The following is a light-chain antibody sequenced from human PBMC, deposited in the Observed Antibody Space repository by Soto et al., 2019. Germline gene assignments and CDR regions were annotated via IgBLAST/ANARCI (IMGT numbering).Light chain of an antibody. Sequence: EIVLTQSPGTQSLSPGERATLSCRASQSVNSDLAWYQQRPGQAPRLLIYSASTRATGLPARFSGSGSGTEFTLTISSLQSEDFAVYYCQQYNNWPWTFGQRTKADIK. V-gene: IGKV3-15*01. CDR3: QQYNNWPWT. J-gene: IGKJ1*01. CDR2: SAS. CDR1: QSVNSD.